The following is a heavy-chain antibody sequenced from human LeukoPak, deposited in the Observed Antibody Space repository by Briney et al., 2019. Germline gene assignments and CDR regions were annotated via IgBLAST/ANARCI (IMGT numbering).Heavy chain of an antibody. CDR3: ARDLGDIAVAGMGALLY. CDR2: ISAYNGNT. J-gene: IGHJ4*02. V-gene: IGHV1-18*01. Sequence: ASVKVSCKASGYTFTSYGISWVRQAPGQGLEWMGWISAYNGNTNYAQKLQGRVTMTTDTSTSTAYMELSSLRSEDTAVYYCARDLGDIAVAGMGALLYWGQGTLVTVSS. D-gene: IGHD6-19*01. CDR1: GYTFTSYG.